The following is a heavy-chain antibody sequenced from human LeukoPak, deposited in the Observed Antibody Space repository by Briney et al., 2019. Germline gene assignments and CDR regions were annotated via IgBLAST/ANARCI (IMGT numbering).Heavy chain of an antibody. V-gene: IGHV3-48*04. Sequence: PGGSLRLSCAASGFTLSSYWMSWVRQAPGKGLEWVSYISSSSSTIYYADSVKGRFTISRDNAKNTLYLQMNSLRAEDTAVYYCTKDLTGKYDYWGQGTLVTVSS. CDR1: GFTLSSYW. CDR3: TKDLTGKYDY. D-gene: IGHD1-20*01. J-gene: IGHJ4*02. CDR2: ISSSSSTI.